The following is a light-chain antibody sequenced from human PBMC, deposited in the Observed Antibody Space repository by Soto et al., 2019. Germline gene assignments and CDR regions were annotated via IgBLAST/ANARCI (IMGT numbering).Light chain of an antibody. J-gene: IGKJ1*01. CDR2: LGS. CDR1: ESLLHSIGYNY. Sequence: DLVMTQSPLSLSVTPGEPASISCRSSESLLHSIGYNYLDWYLQKPGQSPQLLIYLGSNRASGVPDRFSGSGSSTDFTLKISRVEADDVGVYYCMQGLETPTFGQGTKVEIK. CDR3: MQGLETPT. V-gene: IGKV2-28*01.